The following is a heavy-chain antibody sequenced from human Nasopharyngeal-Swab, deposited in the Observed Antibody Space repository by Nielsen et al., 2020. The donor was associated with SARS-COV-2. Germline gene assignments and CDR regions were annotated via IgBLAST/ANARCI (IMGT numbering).Heavy chain of an antibody. Sequence: GGSLRLSCPASGFIFSDSALHWVRLPPGKGLEWVGRIRSKGNSYPTAYTASLKGSFTISRDDSKKTAYLQMNSLITEDTAVYYCTRCGGSCYTGKDYWGQGTLVTVSS. D-gene: IGHD2-15*01. CDR2: IRSKGNSYPT. CDR1: GFIFSDSA. V-gene: IGHV3-73*01. J-gene: IGHJ4*02. CDR3: TRCGGSCYTGKDY.